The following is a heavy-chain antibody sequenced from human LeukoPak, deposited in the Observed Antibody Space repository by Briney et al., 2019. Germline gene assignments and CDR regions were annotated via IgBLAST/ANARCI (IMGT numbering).Heavy chain of an antibody. CDR3: ARGSIAAAGSSKGYMDV. J-gene: IGHJ6*03. D-gene: IGHD6-13*01. Sequence: PGGSLRLSCAASGFTSSIYAMHWVRQAAGKGLEWVAVTSYGGSNKYHADSVKGRFTISRDNSKNTLYLQMNSLRVEDTAVYYCARGSIAAAGSSKGYMDVWGKGTTVTVSS. V-gene: IGHV3-30*04. CDR2: TSYGGSNK. CDR1: GFTSSIYA.